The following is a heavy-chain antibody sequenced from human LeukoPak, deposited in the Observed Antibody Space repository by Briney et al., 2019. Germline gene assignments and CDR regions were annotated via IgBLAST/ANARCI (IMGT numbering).Heavy chain of an antibody. Sequence: PGGSLRLSCAASGFTFSDFPMIWVRQAPGKGLEWVSSIFPSSDEIHYADSVKGRFTISRDNSRSTLSLQMNSLRAEDTAVYYCARDRRYGYYFDYWGQGMLALVSS. CDR2: IFPSSDEI. D-gene: IGHD5-18*01. CDR3: ARDRRYGYYFDY. CDR1: GFTFSDFP. J-gene: IGHJ4*02. V-gene: IGHV3-23*01.